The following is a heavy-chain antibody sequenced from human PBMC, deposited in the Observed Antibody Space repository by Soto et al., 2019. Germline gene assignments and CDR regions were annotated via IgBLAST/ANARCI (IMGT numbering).Heavy chain of an antibody. CDR1: GGSISSSNW. CDR2: IYHSGST. J-gene: IGHJ4*02. D-gene: IGHD3-10*01. CDR3: ARNRGYYGSGSPRFDY. Sequence: QVQLQESGPGLVKPSGTLSLTCAVSGGSISSSNWWSWVRQPPGKGLEWIGEIYHSGSTNYNPIPKSRVTISVDTSKNQFSLKLRSVTAADTAVYYCARNRGYYGSGSPRFDYWGQGTLVTVSS. V-gene: IGHV4-4*02.